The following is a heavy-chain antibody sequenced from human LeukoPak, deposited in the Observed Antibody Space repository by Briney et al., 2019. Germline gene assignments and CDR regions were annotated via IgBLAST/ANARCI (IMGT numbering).Heavy chain of an antibody. D-gene: IGHD5-24*01. CDR2: IYYSGST. CDR3: ARVDGYGYYFDY. V-gene: IGHV4-39*07. CDR1: GDSISSSSSY. Sequence: SETLSLTCTVSGDSISSSSSYWGWIRQPPGEGLEWIGSIYYSGSTYYNTSLKSRVTISVDTSKNQFSLRLNSVTAADTAVYYCARVDGYGYYFDYWGQGTLVTVSS. J-gene: IGHJ4*02.